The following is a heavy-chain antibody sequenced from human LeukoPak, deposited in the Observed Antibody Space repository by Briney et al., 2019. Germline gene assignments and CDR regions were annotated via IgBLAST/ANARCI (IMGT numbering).Heavy chain of an antibody. CDR3: ARGRRYYDSSGYSRYYYYYYMDV. J-gene: IGHJ6*03. V-gene: IGHV4-34*01. Sequence: PSETLSLTCAVYGGSFSGYYWSWIRQPPGKGLEWIGETNHSGSTNYNPSLKSRVTISVDTSKNQFSLKLSSVTAADTAVYYCARGRRYYDSSGYSRYYYYYYMDVWGKGTTVTVSS. CDR2: TNHSGST. D-gene: IGHD3-22*01. CDR1: GGSFSGYY.